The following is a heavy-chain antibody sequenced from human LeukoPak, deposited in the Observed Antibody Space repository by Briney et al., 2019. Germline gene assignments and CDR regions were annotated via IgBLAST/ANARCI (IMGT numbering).Heavy chain of an antibody. CDR3: ARARYGDRRGYFDY. Sequence: ASVKVSCKASGGTFSSYAISWVRQAPGQGLEWMGGIIPIFGTANYAQKFQGRVTITADESTSTAYMELSSLRSEDTAVYYCARARYGDRRGYFDYWGQGTLVTVSS. CDR1: GGTFSSYA. CDR2: IIPIFGTA. V-gene: IGHV1-69*01. J-gene: IGHJ4*02. D-gene: IGHD4-17*01.